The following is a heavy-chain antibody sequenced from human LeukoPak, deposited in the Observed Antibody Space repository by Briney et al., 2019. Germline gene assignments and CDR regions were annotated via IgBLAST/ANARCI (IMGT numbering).Heavy chain of an antibody. CDR1: GFTFSSYA. Sequence: GGSLRLSCAASGFTFSSYAMSWVRQAPGKGLEWVSAISGSGGSTYYADSVKGRFTTSRDNSKNTLYLQMNSLRAEDTAVYYCAKGPSSGWYRYWGQGTLVTVSS. CDR3: AKGPSSGWYRY. D-gene: IGHD6-19*01. V-gene: IGHV3-23*01. CDR2: ISGSGGST. J-gene: IGHJ4*02.